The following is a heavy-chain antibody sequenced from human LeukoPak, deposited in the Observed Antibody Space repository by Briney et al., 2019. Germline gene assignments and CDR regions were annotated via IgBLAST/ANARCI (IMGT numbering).Heavy chain of an antibody. CDR3: AKDPTAPGTAEYFQH. CDR1: GFTFSSYA. V-gene: IGHV3-23*01. J-gene: IGHJ1*01. CDR2: TSTSGTST. D-gene: IGHD6-13*01. Sequence: GGSLRLSCAASGFTFSSYAMSWVRQAPGKGLEWVSATSTSGTSTYYADSVEGRFTISRDNSKNTLYLQMNSLRADDTAVYYCAKDPTAPGTAEYFQHWGQGTLVTVSS.